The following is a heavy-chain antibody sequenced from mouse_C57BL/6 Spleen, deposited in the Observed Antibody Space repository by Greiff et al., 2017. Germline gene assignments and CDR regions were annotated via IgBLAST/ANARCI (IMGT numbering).Heavy chain of an antibody. J-gene: IGHJ4*01. CDR3: ARWGYAMDY. CDR2: IWSGGST. CDR1: GFSLTSYG. Sequence: QVQLKESGPGLVQPSQSLSITCTVSGFSLTSYGVHWVRQSPGKGLEWLGVIWSGGSTDYNAAFISRLSISKDNSKCQVFFKMNSLRADDTAIYYCARWGYAMDYWGQGTSVTVSS. V-gene: IGHV2-2*01.